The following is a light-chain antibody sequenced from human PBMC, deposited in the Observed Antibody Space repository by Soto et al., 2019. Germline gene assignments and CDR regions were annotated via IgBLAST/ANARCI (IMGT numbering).Light chain of an antibody. CDR3: SSYAGTNNFGV. CDR2: EVN. Sequence: QSALTQPPSASGSPGQSVTISCTGTSSDIGGYNFVSWYQQHPGKAPKLIIYEVNKRPSGVPDRFSGSKYGNTASLTVSGLQADDGGDYYCSSYAGTNNFGVFGGGTQLTVL. J-gene: IGLJ3*02. CDR1: SSDIGGYNF. V-gene: IGLV2-8*01.